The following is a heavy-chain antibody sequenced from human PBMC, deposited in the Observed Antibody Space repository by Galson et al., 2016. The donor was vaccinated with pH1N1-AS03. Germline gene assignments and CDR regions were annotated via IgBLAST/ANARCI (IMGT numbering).Heavy chain of an antibody. CDR1: GFIFSDYG. CDR3: VSSGF. Sequence: SLRLSCAASGFIFSDYGMSWVRQAPGKGLEWVANIKKDGGEKYYVDSVRGRFTISRDNAKKSLYLQMSSLRVEDTAVYYCVSSGFWGRGTLVAVSS. V-gene: IGHV3-7*03. J-gene: IGHJ4*02. CDR2: IKKDGGEK. D-gene: IGHD3-10*01.